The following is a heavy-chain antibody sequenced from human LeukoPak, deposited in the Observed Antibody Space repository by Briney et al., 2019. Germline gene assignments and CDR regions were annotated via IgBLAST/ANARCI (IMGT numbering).Heavy chain of an antibody. J-gene: IGHJ4*02. CDR2: IKRKTEGGAT. V-gene: IGHV3-15*01. CDR3: TTGNFGPY. CDR1: GFTVSDNY. Sequence: GGSLRLSCAASGFTVSDNYMTWVRQAPGKGLEWVGRIKRKTEGGATDYAGPVKGRFTISRDDSKNTLFLHVNSLKTEDTAVYYCTTGNFGPYWGQGTLVTVSS. D-gene: IGHD3-10*01.